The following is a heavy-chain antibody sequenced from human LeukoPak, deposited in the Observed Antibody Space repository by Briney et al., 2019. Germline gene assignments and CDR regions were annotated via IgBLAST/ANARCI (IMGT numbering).Heavy chain of an antibody. D-gene: IGHD3-10*01. CDR1: GFAFTNAW. V-gene: IGHV3-15*01. J-gene: IGHJ4*02. CDR2: IKSKGDGETT. Sequence: GSLRLSCAASGFAFTNAWMTWVRQAPGKGLEWVGRIKSKGDGETTDYAAPVKGRFTMSRDDSEATLYLQMNSLKAEDTAVYYCATDLGLTFIRGVIVHWGQGALVTVSS. CDR3: ATDLGLTFIRGVIVH.